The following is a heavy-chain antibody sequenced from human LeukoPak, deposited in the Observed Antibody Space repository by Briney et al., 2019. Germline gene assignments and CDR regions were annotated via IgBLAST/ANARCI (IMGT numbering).Heavy chain of an antibody. V-gene: IGHV4-34*01. CDR1: GGSFSGYY. CDR3: ARNTYSSSWYIVDY. CDR2: INHSGST. J-gene: IGHJ4*02. D-gene: IGHD6-13*01. Sequence: SETPSLTCAVYGGSFSGYYWSWIRQPPGKGLEWIGEINHSGSTNYNPSLKSRVTISVDTSKNQFSLKLSSVTAADTAVYYCARNTYSSSWYIVDYWAREPWSPSPQ.